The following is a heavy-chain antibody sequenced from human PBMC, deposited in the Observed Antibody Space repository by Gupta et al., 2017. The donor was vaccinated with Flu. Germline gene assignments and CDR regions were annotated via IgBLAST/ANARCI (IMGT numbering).Heavy chain of an antibody. Sequence: SYGMHWVRQAPGKGLEWVGVISFDGSNKYYADSVKGRFTISRDISKNTLYLQMNSLRAEDTAVYYCARDKSLILYYYYMDVWGKGTTVTVSS. CDR1: SYG. V-gene: IGHV3-30*19. J-gene: IGHJ6*03. CDR3: ARDKSLILYYYYMDV. CDR2: ISFDGSNK.